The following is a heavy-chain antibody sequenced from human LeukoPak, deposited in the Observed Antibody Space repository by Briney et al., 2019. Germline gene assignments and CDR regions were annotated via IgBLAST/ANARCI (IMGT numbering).Heavy chain of an antibody. CDR3: AKTPTGGWEYFEY. D-gene: IGHD2-8*02. CDR2: IYSGGST. V-gene: IGHV3-53*01. Sequence: GGSLRLSCAASGFTVSSNFMSWVRQAPGKGLEWVSVIYSGGSTYYADSVKGRFTISRDNSKNTLYLQMNSLRAEDTAVYYCAKTPTGGWEYFEYWGQGTLVTVSS. J-gene: IGHJ4*02. CDR1: GFTVSSNF.